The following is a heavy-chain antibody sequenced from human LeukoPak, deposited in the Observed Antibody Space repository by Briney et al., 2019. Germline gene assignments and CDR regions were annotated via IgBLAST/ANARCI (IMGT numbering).Heavy chain of an antibody. CDR3: ARDLEGEVGLWFGSMDV. Sequence: SETLSLTCTVSGDSISTYYSCWIRQHPGKGLGWIGYISYSGSTNYNPSLKSRVTISVDTSKNQLSLKLNSVAAADTAVYYCARDLEGEVGLWFGSMDVWGQGTTVTVSS. CDR2: ISYSGST. CDR1: GDSISTYY. D-gene: IGHD3-10*01. V-gene: IGHV4-59*01. J-gene: IGHJ6*02.